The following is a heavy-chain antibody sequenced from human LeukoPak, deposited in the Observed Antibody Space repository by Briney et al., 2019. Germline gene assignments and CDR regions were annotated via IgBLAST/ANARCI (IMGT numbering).Heavy chain of an antibody. CDR2: ISAYNGNT. V-gene: IGHV1-18*01. Sequence: KTGGSLRLSCAASGFTFTSYGISWVRQAPGQGLEWMGWISAYNGNTNYAQKLQGRVTMTTDTSTSTAYMELRSLRSDDTAVYYCARGLRGGDDGFDPWGQGTLVTVSS. CDR1: GFTFTSYG. J-gene: IGHJ5*02. D-gene: IGHD3-10*01. CDR3: ARGLRGGDDGFDP.